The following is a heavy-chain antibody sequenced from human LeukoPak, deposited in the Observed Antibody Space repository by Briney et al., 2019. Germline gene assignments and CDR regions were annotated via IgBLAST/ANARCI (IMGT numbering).Heavy chain of an antibody. CDR3: TSTSGTYRFDP. CDR2: INSDLSST. J-gene: IGHJ5*02. V-gene: IGHV3-74*01. D-gene: IGHD1-26*01. Sequence: GGSLRLSCAASGFTFRNYWMHWVRQAPGKGLVWVSRINSDLSSTSYADSVKGRFTISRDNAKNTLYLQMNSLRAEDTAVYYCTSTSGTYRFDPWGQGTLVTVSS. CDR1: GFTFRNYW.